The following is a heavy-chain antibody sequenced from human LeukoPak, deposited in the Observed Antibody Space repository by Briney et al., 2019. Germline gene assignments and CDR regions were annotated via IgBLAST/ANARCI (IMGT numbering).Heavy chain of an antibody. Sequence: SVKVSCKASGGTLSSYTISWVRQAPGQGLEWMGRIIPILGIANYAQKFQGRVTITADKSTSTAYMELSSLRSEDTAVYYCVRPRLLYSSGWYGWFDPWGQGTLVTVSS. D-gene: IGHD6-19*01. V-gene: IGHV1-69*02. J-gene: IGHJ5*02. CDR3: VRPRLLYSSGWYGWFDP. CDR2: IIPILGIA. CDR1: GGTLSSYT.